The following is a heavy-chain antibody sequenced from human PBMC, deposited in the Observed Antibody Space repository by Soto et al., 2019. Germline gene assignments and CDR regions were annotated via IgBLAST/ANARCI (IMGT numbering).Heavy chain of an antibody. CDR2: IYSGGST. Sequence: PGGSLRLSCAASGFTVSSNYMSWVRQAPGKGLEWVSVIYSGGSTYYADSVKGRFTISRDNSKNTLYLQMNSLRAEDTAVYYCARDSYGDYLFDYWGQGTLVTVSS. D-gene: IGHD4-17*01. V-gene: IGHV3-66*01. J-gene: IGHJ4*02. CDR1: GFTVSSNY. CDR3: ARDSYGDYLFDY.